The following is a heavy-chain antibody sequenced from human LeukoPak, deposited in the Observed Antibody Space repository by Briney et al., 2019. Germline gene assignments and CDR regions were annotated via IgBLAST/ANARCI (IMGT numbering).Heavy chain of an antibody. Sequence: GGSLRLSCAVSGFTFRSYWMHWVRQVPGKGLLWVARIDSDGRGTAYPDSVKGRFTISRDNAKNTLYLQMNSLGAEDTAVYYCARGGQGAIDIWGQGTMVIVSS. CDR2: IDSDGRGT. CDR1: GFTFRSYW. J-gene: IGHJ3*02. CDR3: ARGGQGAIDI. V-gene: IGHV3-74*01.